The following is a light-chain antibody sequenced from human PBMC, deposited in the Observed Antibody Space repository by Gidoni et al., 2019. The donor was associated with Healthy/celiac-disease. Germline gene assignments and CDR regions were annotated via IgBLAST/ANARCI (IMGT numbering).Light chain of an antibody. CDR2: DAS. CDR3: QQRSNWPPGLT. CDR1: QSFSSY. V-gene: IGKV3-11*01. Sequence: MVLTQSPSTLSLSAGERATLSCRASQSFSSYFAWYQQKPGQAPRLLIYDASNRATGIPARFSGSGSGTDFTLTISSLEPEDFAVYYCQQRSNWPPGLTFGGGTKVEIK. J-gene: IGKJ4*01.